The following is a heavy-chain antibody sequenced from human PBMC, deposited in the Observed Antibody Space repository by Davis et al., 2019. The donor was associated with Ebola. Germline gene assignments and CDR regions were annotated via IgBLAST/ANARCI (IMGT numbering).Heavy chain of an antibody. V-gene: IGHV3-23*01. J-gene: IGHJ4*02. D-gene: IGHD1-26*01. CDR2: ISDRGGST. Sequence: GESLKISCAASGFTFSNFAMTWVRQAPGKGLEWVSSISDRGGSTYYADSVKGRFTISRDNSKNTLFLQMNSLRAEDTAVYYCARDKGIVGATELFDYWGQGTLVTASS. CDR1: GFTFSNFA. CDR3: ARDKGIVGATELFDY.